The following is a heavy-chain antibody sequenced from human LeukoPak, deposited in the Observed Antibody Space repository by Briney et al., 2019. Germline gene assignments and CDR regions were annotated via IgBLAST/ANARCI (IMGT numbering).Heavy chain of an antibody. CDR3: ARGSSGDYSVSGSAWFDP. J-gene: IGHJ5*02. D-gene: IGHD3-10*01. CDR2: MNPNSGNT. CDR1: GYTFTNYD. V-gene: IGHV1-8*01. Sequence: ASVKVSCKASGYTFTNYDINWVRLATGQGLEWMGWMNPNSGNTGYAQKFQGRVTMTRNTSVSTAYMDLSSLRSEDTAVYYCARGSSGDYSVSGSAWFDPWGQGTLVTVSS.